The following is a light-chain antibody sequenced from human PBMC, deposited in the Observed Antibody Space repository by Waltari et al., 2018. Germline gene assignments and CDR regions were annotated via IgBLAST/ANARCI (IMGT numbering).Light chain of an antibody. J-gene: IGLJ3*02. CDR2: EVT. CDR3: SSYAGSNNLGV. Sequence: QSALTQPPSASGSPGQSVTISCTGTTSDVGGYNYVSWYQQHPGKAPKLVIYEVTRRPSGVPDRFSGSKSVNTASLTVSGLQAEDEANYYCSSYAGSNNLGVFGGGTKLTVL. CDR1: TSDVGGYNY. V-gene: IGLV2-8*01.